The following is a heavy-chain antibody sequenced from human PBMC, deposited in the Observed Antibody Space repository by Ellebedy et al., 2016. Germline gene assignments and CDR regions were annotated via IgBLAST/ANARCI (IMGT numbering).Heavy chain of an antibody. CDR3: ARRNPHSASSDGAFDI. V-gene: IGHV4-39*01. CDR1: GASISSSSFY. J-gene: IGHJ3*02. D-gene: IGHD1-26*01. CDR2: TSYRGDT. Sequence: SETLSLTXTVSGASISSSSFYWGWIRQPPGKGLEWIGSTSYRGDTYYYPSLKFRVTMSVDTSKNQFSLNLTSVTAADTAIYYCARRNPHSASSDGAFDIWGQGTLVTVSS.